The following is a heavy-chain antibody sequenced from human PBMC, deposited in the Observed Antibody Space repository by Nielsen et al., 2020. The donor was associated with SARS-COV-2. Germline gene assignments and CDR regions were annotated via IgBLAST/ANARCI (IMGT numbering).Heavy chain of an antibody. J-gene: IGHJ4*02. V-gene: IGHV5-10-1*01. CDR1: GYSFTNFW. D-gene: IGHD6-13*01. CDR2: IDPTDSYT. CDR3: ARSVGVGAAFDY. Sequence: GESLKISCEGSGYSFTNFWITWVRQMPGKGLEWMGTIDPTDSYTNYSPSFQGHVTISADKSISTAYLQWSRLEASDTAMFYCARSVGVGAAFDYWGQGTLVTVSP.